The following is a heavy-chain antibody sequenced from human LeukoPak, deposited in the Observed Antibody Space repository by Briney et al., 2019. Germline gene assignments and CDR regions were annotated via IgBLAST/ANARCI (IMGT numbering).Heavy chain of an antibody. J-gene: IGHJ4*02. Sequence: GRSLRLSCAASGFTFSSYAMHWVRQAPGKGLEWVAVISDDGRNEYFADSVKGRLTISRDNSKNTLYLQMSSLRAEDTAVYYCARAAEDISGYYLLPNFDYWGQGTLVTVSS. CDR3: ARAAEDISGYYLLPNFDY. D-gene: IGHD3-22*01. V-gene: IGHV3-30*04. CDR2: ISDDGRNE. CDR1: GFTFSSYA.